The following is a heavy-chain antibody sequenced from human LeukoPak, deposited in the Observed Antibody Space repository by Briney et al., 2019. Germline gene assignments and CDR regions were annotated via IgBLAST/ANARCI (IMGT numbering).Heavy chain of an antibody. D-gene: IGHD2-2*01. Sequence: GGSLRLSCAASGFTFSSYSMNWVRQAPGKGLEWVSVIYSGGSTYYADSVKGRFTISRDNSKNTLYLQMNSLRAEDTAVYYCARMGCSSTSCRKGWFDPWGQGTLVTVSS. J-gene: IGHJ5*02. V-gene: IGHV3-53*01. CDR1: GFTFSSYS. CDR2: IYSGGST. CDR3: ARMGCSSTSCRKGWFDP.